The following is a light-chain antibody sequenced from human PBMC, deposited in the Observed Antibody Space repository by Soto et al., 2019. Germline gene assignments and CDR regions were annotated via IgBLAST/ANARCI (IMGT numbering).Light chain of an antibody. CDR3: SSFVASNNLRV. CDR2: EVN. CDR1: SSDVGAYNY. J-gene: IGLJ1*01. V-gene: IGLV2-8*01. Sequence: QSVLTQPPSASGSPGQSVTISCTGTSSDVGAYNYVSWYQQHPGKAPKLILYEVNQRPSGVPDRFSGSKSGNTASLTVSGLQAEDEADYYCSSFVASNNLRVFGTGTRSPS.